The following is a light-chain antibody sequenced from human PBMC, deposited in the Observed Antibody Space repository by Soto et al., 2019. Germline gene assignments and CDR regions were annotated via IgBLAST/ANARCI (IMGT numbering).Light chain of an antibody. J-gene: IGKJ5*01. V-gene: IGKV3-20*01. CDR1: QSFSSSY. CDR3: QQYGTSIT. CDR2: GAS. Sequence: EIVLTQSPGTLSLSPGERATLSCRASQSFSSSYLAWYQQKPGQAPRLLIDGASSSATGLPNRFSGSGSGTDFPLTISILEAEDFAVYYCQQYGTSITFGQGTKLEI.